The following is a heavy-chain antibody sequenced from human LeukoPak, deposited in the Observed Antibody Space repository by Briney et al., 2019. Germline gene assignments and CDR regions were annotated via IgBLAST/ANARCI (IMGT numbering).Heavy chain of an antibody. D-gene: IGHD3-22*01. J-gene: IGHJ4*02. Sequence: GASVKVSCKASGYTFTGYYMHWVRQAPGQGLEWMGWINPNSGGTNYAQKFQGRVTMTRNSSISTAYMELSSLRSEDTAVYYCARGRTPRYYYDSRTLVRWGQGTLVTVSS. CDR1: GYTFTGYY. CDR2: INPNSGGT. CDR3: ARGRTPRYYYDSRTLVR. V-gene: IGHV1-2*02.